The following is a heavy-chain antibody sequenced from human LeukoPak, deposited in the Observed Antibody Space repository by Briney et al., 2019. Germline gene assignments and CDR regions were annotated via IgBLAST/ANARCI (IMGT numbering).Heavy chain of an antibody. Sequence: GASVKVSCKASGYTFTGYYMHWVRQAPGQGLEWMGWINPSSGGTNYAQKFQGRVTMTRDTSISTAYMELSRLRSDDTAVYYCARIGIYGDYVPDAFDIWGQGTMVTVSS. CDR1: GYTFTGYY. J-gene: IGHJ3*02. CDR3: ARIGIYGDYVPDAFDI. CDR2: INPSSGGT. V-gene: IGHV1-2*02. D-gene: IGHD4-17*01.